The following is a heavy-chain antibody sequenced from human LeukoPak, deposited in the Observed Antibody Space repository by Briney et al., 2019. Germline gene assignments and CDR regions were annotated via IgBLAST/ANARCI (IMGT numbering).Heavy chain of an antibody. V-gene: IGHV3-48*03. D-gene: IGHD1-26*01. CDR1: GFTFSSYE. Sequence: GGSLRLSCAASGFTFSSYEMNWVRQAPGKGLEWVSYISSSGSTIYYADSVKGRFTISRDNAKNSLYLQMNSLRAEDTAVYYSARRAVGATGSFDYWGQGTLVTVSS. J-gene: IGHJ4*02. CDR3: ARRAVGATGSFDY. CDR2: ISSSGSTI.